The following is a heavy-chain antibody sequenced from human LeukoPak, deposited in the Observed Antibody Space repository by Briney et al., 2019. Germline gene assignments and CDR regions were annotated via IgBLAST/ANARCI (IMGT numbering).Heavy chain of an antibody. CDR3: AREDDTGRYMGDDAFDI. V-gene: IGHV1-69*06. CDR1: GGTFNNYA. D-gene: IGHD1-26*01. CDR2: IIPISDTA. Sequence: PGASVKVSCKASGGTFNNYAISWVRQAPGQGLEWMGGIIPISDTANDAQKFKGRVTITADKSTSTVYMELSSLRSEDTAVYYCAREDDTGRYMGDDAFDIWGQGTMVTVSS. J-gene: IGHJ3*02.